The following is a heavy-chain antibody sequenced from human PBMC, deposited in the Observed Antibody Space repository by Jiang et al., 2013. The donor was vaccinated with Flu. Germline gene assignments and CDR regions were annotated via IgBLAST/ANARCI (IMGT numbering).Heavy chain of an antibody. CDR3: ARVNVCYYYGMDV. J-gene: IGHJ6*02. Sequence: SGGSTSYAQKFQGRVTMTRGTSTSTVYMELSSLRSEDTAVYYCARVNVCYYYGMDVWGQGTTVTVSS. V-gene: IGHV1-46*01. CDR2: SGGST.